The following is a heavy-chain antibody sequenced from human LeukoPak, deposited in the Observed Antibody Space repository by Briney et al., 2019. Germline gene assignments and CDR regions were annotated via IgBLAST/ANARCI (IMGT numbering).Heavy chain of an antibody. CDR2: MNPDSGDT. V-gene: IGHV1-8*01. CDR3: ARGQRSTLFGVAVED. J-gene: IGHJ4*02. CDR1: GYTFTTYD. Sequence: ASVKVSCKAPGYTFTTYDINWVRQATGQGLEWMGWMNPDSGDTGYAQKFQGRVTMTRNTSISTAYLGLSSLTSDDTAVYYCARGQRSTLFGVAVEDWGQGSLVTVSS. D-gene: IGHD3-3*01.